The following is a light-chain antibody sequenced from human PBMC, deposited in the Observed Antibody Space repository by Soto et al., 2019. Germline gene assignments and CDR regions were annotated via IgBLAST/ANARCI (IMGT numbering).Light chain of an antibody. CDR3: QQYTTYHS. CDR2: KAS. J-gene: IGKJ2*03. CDR1: QSISTW. Sequence: DIQMTQSPSTLSASVGDRVTITCRASQSISTWLAWYQQKPGKAPKLLIYKASTLQSGVPSRFSGSGSGADFTLTISSLQPDDFGTYYCQQYTTYHSFGQGTKLEIK. V-gene: IGKV1-5*03.